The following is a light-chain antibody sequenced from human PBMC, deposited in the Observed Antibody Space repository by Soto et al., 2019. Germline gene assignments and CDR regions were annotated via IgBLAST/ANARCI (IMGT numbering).Light chain of an antibody. CDR1: GNAVSYQL. CDR3: CSFVCVPNDV. Sequence: QSALTQPASVSGSPGQSITISCSGNAVSYQLVSWYQQQPGKAPKLILYNVTRRPSGVSNRFSGFKSGTTASLKITGLQAEDEADYYCCSFVCVPNDVFGNGTKLTVL. J-gene: IGLJ1*01. V-gene: IGLV2-23*02. CDR2: NVT.